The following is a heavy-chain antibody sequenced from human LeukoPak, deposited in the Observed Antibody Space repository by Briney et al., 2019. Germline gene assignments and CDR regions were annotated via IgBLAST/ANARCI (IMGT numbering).Heavy chain of an antibody. CDR3: ARANDYAHDY. CDR2: INHSGST. D-gene: IGHD4-17*01. Sequence: SETLSLTCAVYGGSFSGYYWSWIRQPPGKGLEWIGEINHSGSTNYNPSRKSRVTISVDTSKNQFSLKLSSVTAADTAVYYCARANDYAHDYWGQGTLVTVSS. CDR1: GGSFSGYY. J-gene: IGHJ4*02. V-gene: IGHV4-34*01.